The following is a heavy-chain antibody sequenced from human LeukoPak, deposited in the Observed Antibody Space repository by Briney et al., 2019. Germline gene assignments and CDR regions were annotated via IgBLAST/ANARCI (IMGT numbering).Heavy chain of an antibody. V-gene: IGHV4-59*01. CDR3: ASGGGDILTGPYYYYYMDV. D-gene: IGHD3-9*01. CDR1: GGSISSYY. J-gene: IGHJ6*03. Sequence: PSETLSLTCTVSGGSISSYYWSWIRQPPGKGLEWIGYIYYSGSTNYNPSLKSRVTISVDTSKNQFSLKLSSVTAADTAVYYCASGGGDILTGPYYYYYMDVWGKGTTVTISS. CDR2: IYYSGST.